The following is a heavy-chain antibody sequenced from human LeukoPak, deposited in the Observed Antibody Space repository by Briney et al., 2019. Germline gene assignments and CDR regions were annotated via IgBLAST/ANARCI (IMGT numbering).Heavy chain of an antibody. V-gene: IGHV4-59*08. CDR3: AITGYSSGWPPPYYIDY. CDR1: GGSISSYY. CDR2: IYYSGST. Sequence: SETLSLTCTVSGGSISSYYWSWIRQPPGKGLEWIGYIYYSGSTNYNPSLKSRVAISVDTSKNQFSLKLSSVTAADTAVYYCAITGYSSGWPPPYYIDYWGQGTLVTVSS. J-gene: IGHJ4*02. D-gene: IGHD6-19*01.